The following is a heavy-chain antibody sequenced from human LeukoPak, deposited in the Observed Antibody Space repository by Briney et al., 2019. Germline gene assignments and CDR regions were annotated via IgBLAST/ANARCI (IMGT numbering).Heavy chain of an antibody. V-gene: IGHV4-61*02. D-gene: IGHD6-13*01. Sequence: SETLSLTCTVSGGSISSGSYYWSWIRQPAGKGLEWIGRIYTSGSTNYNPSLKSRVTISVDTSKNQFSLKLSSVTAADTAVYYCARGMRQQLEKRNYYYYMDVWGKGTTVTISS. J-gene: IGHJ6*03. CDR2: IYTSGST. CDR1: GGSISSGSYY. CDR3: ARGMRQQLEKRNYYYYMDV.